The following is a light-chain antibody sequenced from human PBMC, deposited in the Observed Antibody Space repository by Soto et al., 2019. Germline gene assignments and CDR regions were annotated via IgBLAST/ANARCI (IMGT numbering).Light chain of an antibody. V-gene: IGKV1-5*03. CDR2: KAS. Sequence: DIQMTQSPSTFSASVGDRVTITCRASQSISSWLAWYQQKPGKAPKLLIYKASSLESGVPSRFSGSGSGTEFTLTISSLQPDDFATYYCQQYNSYSGTFGQGTKVDIK. CDR1: QSISSW. CDR3: QQYNSYSGT. J-gene: IGKJ1*01.